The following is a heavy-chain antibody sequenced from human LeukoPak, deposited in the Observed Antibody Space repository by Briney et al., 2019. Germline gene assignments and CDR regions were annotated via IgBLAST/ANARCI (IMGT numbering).Heavy chain of an antibody. CDR1: GASISGYY. J-gene: IGHJ3*02. Sequence: SETLSLTCTVSGASISGYYWTWIRQPPGKGLEWIGYIHYTGSTKYNPSLNNRVTMSVDTSKNQVSLKLSSVTAADTAVYYCARDCGGDSYLGAFDIWGQGTVVTVSS. V-gene: IGHV4-59*01. D-gene: IGHD2-21*02. CDR3: ARDCGGDSYLGAFDI. CDR2: IHYTGST.